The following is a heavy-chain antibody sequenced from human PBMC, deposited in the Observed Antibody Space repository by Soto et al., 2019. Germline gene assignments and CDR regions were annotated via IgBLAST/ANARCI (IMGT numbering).Heavy chain of an antibody. Sequence: QVTLKESGPVLVKSTETLTLTCTVSGLSLSKGRLGVRWIRQPPGKAPEWLAHIFSNDDKSYSTSLKSRLTTSKETSRNQVVLTMTNMDPVDSATYYCALIKDCSRTDCYLASFDPWGQGTLVTVSS. CDR1: GLSLSKGRLG. J-gene: IGHJ5*02. CDR2: IFSNDDK. CDR3: ALIKDCSRTDCYLASFDP. V-gene: IGHV2-26*01. D-gene: IGHD2-2*01.